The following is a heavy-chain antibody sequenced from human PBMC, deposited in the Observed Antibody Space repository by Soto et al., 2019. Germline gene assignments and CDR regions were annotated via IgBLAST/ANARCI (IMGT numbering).Heavy chain of an antibody. D-gene: IGHD3-3*01. CDR1: GFTFSSYG. V-gene: IGHV3-30*18. CDR2: ISYDGSNK. Sequence: QVQLVESGGGVVQPGRSLRLSCAASGFTFSSYGMHWVRQAPGKGLEWVAVISYDGSNKYYADSVKGRFTISRDNSKNTLYLEMSSLRAEDTAVYYCAKGRALLRFLEWLLDDAFDIWGQGTMVTVSS. J-gene: IGHJ3*02. CDR3: AKGRALLRFLEWLLDDAFDI.